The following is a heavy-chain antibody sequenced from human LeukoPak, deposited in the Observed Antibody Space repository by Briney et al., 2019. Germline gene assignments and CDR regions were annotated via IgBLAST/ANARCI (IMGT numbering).Heavy chain of an antibody. D-gene: IGHD1-26*01. CDR3: ARGTLWRATRFDC. Sequence: PSETLSLTCAVYGGSFSGYYWGWIRQPPGKGLEWIGEINHSGRTNYNPCLKSRVTISVDTSKNQFSLKLRSVTAADTAVYYCARGTLWRATRFDCWGQGTLVTVSS. CDR1: GGSFSGYY. CDR2: INHSGRT. V-gene: IGHV4-34*01. J-gene: IGHJ4*02.